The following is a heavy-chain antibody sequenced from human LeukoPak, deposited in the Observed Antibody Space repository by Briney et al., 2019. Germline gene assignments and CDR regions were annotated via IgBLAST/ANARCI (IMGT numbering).Heavy chain of an antibody. J-gene: IGHJ4*02. Sequence: PGGSLRLSCAASGFTLSSYAMHWVRQAPGKGLEYVSSISSNGGSTYYANSVKGRFTISRDNSKNTLYLQMGSLRPEDMAVYYCARSSGYYDYCGQGTLVTVSS. CDR1: GFTLSSYA. CDR2: ISSNGGST. CDR3: ARSSGYYDY. D-gene: IGHD3-22*01. V-gene: IGHV3-64*01.